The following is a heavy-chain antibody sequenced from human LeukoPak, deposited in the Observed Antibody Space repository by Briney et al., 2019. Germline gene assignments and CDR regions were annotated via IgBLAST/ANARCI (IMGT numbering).Heavy chain of an antibody. V-gene: IGHV3-48*03. D-gene: IGHD3-10*01. J-gene: IGHJ6*02. CDR3: ARVIAVVRGGGLSYYYAMDV. CDR2: ISGSGRTM. Sequence: PGGSLRLSCAASGFTFSSYEMNWVRQAPGKGLEWVSYISGSGRTMSYADSVKGRFTISRDNGKTSLYLQMNSLRDEDTAVYYCARVIAVVRGGGLSYYYAMDVWGQGTTVTVSS. CDR1: GFTFSSYE.